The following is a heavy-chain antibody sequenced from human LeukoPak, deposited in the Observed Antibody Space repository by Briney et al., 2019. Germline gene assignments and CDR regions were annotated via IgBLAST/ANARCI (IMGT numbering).Heavy chain of an antibody. CDR3: ARGRYSHYYMDV. CDR1: GGSISSSSYY. J-gene: IGHJ6*03. V-gene: IGHV4-39*07. CDR2: IYYSGST. D-gene: IGHD2-21*01. Sequence: PSETLSLTCTVSGGSISSSSYYWGWIRQPPGKGLEWIGSIYYSGSTYYNPSLKSRVTISVDTSKNQFSLKLSSVTAADTAVYYCARGRYSHYYMDVWGKGTTVTVSS.